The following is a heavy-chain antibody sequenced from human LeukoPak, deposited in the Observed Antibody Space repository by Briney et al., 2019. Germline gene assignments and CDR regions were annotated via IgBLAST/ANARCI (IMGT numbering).Heavy chain of an antibody. CDR3: ARAACTSCYTFDY. CDR1: GYTFTGYY. Sequence: ASVKVSCKASGYTFTGYYMHWVRQAPGQGLEWMGWMNPNSGNTGYAQKFQGRVTMTRNTSISTAYMELSSLRSEDTAVYYCARAACTSCYTFDYWGQGTLVTVSS. D-gene: IGHD2-2*01. J-gene: IGHJ4*02. V-gene: IGHV1-8*02. CDR2: MNPNSGNT.